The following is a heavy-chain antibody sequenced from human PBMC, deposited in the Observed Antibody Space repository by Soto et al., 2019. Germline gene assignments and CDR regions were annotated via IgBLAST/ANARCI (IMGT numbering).Heavy chain of an antibody. D-gene: IGHD6-13*01. J-gene: IGHJ4*02. Sequence: QVQLVESGGVVVQPGRSLRLSCAASGFTFSSYGMHWVRQAPGKGLEWVAVIYYDGSNEYYADSVKGRFTISRDNSNNTLYLQMHSLRAEDTAVYYCARDYSSTSYGFDSWGQGTLVTVSS. CDR1: GFTFSSYG. V-gene: IGHV3-33*01. CDR2: IYYDGSNE. CDR3: ARDYSSTSYGFDS.